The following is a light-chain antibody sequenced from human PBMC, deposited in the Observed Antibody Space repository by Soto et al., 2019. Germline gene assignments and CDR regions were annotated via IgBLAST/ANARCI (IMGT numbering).Light chain of an antibody. Sequence: DVVMTQSPDSLAVSLGESATINCRSSQSVLFRSNNKNYVAWYQQKAGQPPKLLISWASSRGSGVPDRFSGSGYGTDFTLTISSLQAEDVAVYYCQQYYDPLRTFGREPKVEIK. CDR1: QSVLFRSNNKNY. CDR2: WAS. V-gene: IGKV4-1*01. CDR3: QQYYDPLRT. J-gene: IGKJ1*01.